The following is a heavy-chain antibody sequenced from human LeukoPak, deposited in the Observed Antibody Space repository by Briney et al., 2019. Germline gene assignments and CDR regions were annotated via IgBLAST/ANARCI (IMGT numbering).Heavy chain of an antibody. J-gene: IGHJ4*02. CDR1: GYTFTGYY. Sequence: PGASVKVSCKAPGYTFTGYYMHWVRQAPGQGLEWMGWINPNSGGTNYAQKFQGRVTMTRDTSTSTAYMELSRLRSDDTAVYYCARAYGDLTGNFDYWGQGTLVTVSS. CDR2: INPNSGGT. D-gene: IGHD1-14*01. V-gene: IGHV1-2*02. CDR3: ARAYGDLTGNFDY.